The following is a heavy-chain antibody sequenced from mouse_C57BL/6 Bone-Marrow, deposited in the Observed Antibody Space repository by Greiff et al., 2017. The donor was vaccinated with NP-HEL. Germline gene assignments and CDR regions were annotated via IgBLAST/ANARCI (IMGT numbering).Heavy chain of an antibody. CDR1: GYTIKGYY. D-gene: IGHD1-1*01. J-gene: IGHJ3*01. Sequence: VTLKESGAELVKPGASVKLSCTASGYTIKGYYMHWVKQRTGQGLEWIGRIDPEDGETKYAPKFQGKATLTADTSSNTAYMQLSSLTSEDSAVYYYARVYYGSSYVAFAYWGQGTLVTVSA. CDR2: IDPEDGET. CDR3: ARVYYGSSYVAFAY. V-gene: IGHV14-2*01.